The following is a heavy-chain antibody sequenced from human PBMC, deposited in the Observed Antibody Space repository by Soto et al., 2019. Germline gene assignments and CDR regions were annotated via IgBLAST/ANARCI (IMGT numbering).Heavy chain of an antibody. Sequence: SETLSLTCTVSGGSISSYFWSWIRQPPGKGLEWIGYIYYTGSTNYNPSLKSRVTISVDTSKNQFSLQLSSVTAADTAVYYCARVRGGALDLWGQGTMVIVSS. D-gene: IGHD3-10*01. J-gene: IGHJ3*01. CDR2: IYYTGST. CDR1: GGSISSYF. CDR3: ARVRGGALDL. V-gene: IGHV4-59*01.